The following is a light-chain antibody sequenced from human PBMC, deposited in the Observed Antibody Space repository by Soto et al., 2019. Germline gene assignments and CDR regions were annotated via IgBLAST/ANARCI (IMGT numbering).Light chain of an antibody. V-gene: IGKV1-17*01. J-gene: IGKJ1*01. CDR3: LQLNTYPWT. CDR2: AAS. Sequence: DIQMTQSPSSLSASVGDRVTITCRASQSIASHLNWYQQKPGKAPKRLIYAASTLQSGVPSRFSGSGSGTEFTLTISSLQPEDVATYYCLQLNTYPWTFGQGTKVDIK. CDR1: QSIASH.